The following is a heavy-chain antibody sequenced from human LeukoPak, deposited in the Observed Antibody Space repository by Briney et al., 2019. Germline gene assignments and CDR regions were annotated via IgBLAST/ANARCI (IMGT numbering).Heavy chain of an antibody. V-gene: IGHV1-2*02. D-gene: IGHD2-15*01. J-gene: IGHJ4*02. CDR2: INPNNGGT. Sequence: ASVKVSCKVSGYTFTGYYMHWLRQAPGQGLEWMGWINPNNGGTNYAQRFQGRVTMTRDTSISTAYMELSRLRFDDTAVYYCASGPSLGTTHPYFDYWGQGPLVTVSS. CDR1: GYTFTGYY. CDR3: ASGPSLGTTHPYFDY.